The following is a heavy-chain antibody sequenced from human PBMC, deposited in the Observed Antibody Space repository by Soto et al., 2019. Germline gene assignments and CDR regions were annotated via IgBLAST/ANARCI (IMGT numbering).Heavy chain of an antibody. V-gene: IGHV4-34*01. CDR1: GGSFSGYY. CDR2: INHSGST. D-gene: IGHD6-13*01. CDR3: ARGGGSSWYEDYYYGMDV. Sequence: SETLSLTCAVYGGSFSGYYWSWIRQPPGKGLEWIGEINHSGSTNYNPSLKSRVTISVDTSKNQFSLKLSSVTAADTAVYYCARGGGSSWYEDYYYGMDVWGQGTTVTVSS. J-gene: IGHJ6*02.